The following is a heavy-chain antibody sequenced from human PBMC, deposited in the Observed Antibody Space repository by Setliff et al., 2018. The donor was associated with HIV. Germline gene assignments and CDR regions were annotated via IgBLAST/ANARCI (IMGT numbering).Heavy chain of an antibody. J-gene: IGHJ5*02. D-gene: IGHD3-16*01. V-gene: IGHV1-46*01. CDR1: GYTFTSYP. Sequence: ASVKVSCKASGYTFTSYPMHWVRQAPGQGLEWMGVINTSGGSAGYAEKFRGRVTMTRDTSTNTVYMDLRNLRSEDTAVYYCARSGGGWYNWFDPWGQGTPVTVSS. CDR3: ARSGGGWYNWFDP. CDR2: INTSGGSA.